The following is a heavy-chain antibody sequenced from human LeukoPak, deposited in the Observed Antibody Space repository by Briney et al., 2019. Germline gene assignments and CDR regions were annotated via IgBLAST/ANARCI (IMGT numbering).Heavy chain of an antibody. CDR2: ISSDSGTI. CDR1: GFIFSTYH. V-gene: IGHV3-48*01. Sequence: GGSLRLSCAASGFIFSTYHMNWVRQAPGKGLEWISFISSDSGTIYYADSVKGRFTISRDNAENSLYLQMNSRRGEDTAVYYCARRDPFDYWGQGTMVTVSS. J-gene: IGHJ4*02. CDR3: ARRDPFDY.